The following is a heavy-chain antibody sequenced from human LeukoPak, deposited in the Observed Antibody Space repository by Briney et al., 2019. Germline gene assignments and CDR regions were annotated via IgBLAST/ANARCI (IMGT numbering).Heavy chain of an antibody. CDR1: GGSISSYY. CDR3: ARWYSSSGGAFDI. V-gene: IGHV4-59*08. J-gene: IGHJ3*02. CDR2: IYYSGST. D-gene: IGHD6-13*01. Sequence: YPSETLSLTCTVSGGSISSYYWSWIRQPPGKGLEWIGYIYYSGSTNYNPSLKSRVTISVDTSKNQFSLKLSSVTAADTAVYYCARWYSSSGGAFDIWGQGTMVTVSS.